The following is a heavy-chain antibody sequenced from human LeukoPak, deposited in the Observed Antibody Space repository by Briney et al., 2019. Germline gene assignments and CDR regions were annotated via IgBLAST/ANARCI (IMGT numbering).Heavy chain of an antibody. D-gene: IGHD3-9*01. V-gene: IGHV1-46*01. CDR1: GYTFTSYY. Sequence: ASVKVSCKASGYTFTSYYMHWVRQAPGQGLEWMGIINPSGGSTSYAQKFQGRVTITADKSTSTAYMELSSLRSEDTAVYYCARETYDILTGYYNQLDYWGQGTLVTVSS. J-gene: IGHJ4*02. CDR2: INPSGGST. CDR3: ARETYDILTGYYNQLDY.